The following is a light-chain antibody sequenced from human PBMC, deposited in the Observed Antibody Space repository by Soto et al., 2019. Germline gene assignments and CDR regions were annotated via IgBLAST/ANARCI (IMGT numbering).Light chain of an antibody. J-gene: IGKJ1*01. CDR2: KAS. Sequence: DIQMTQSPSTLSASVGDRVTITCRASQSISSWLAWYQQKPGKAPKLLIYKASSLERGVPSRFSGSGSGTEFTLTISSLQPDDFATYYCQQYNSYRRTFGQGTKVEIK. CDR3: QQYNSYRRT. V-gene: IGKV1-5*03. CDR1: QSISSW.